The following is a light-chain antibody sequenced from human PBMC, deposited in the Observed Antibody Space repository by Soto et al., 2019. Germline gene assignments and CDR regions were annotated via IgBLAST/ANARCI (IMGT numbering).Light chain of an antibody. CDR1: QSVNNKY. CDR2: LGS. V-gene: IGKV3-20*01. CDR3: QQYDSSPLT. Sequence: EIVLTQTPGTLSLSPGDRATLSCRASQSVNNKYLAWYQQKPGQAPRLLIYLGSTRASGIPDRFSGSGSGTDFTSTIRRLAPEDFAVYDCQQYDSSPLTFGQGTKVDFK. J-gene: IGKJ1*01.